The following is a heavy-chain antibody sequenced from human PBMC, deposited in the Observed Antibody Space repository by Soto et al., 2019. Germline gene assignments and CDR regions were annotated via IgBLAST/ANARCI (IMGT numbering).Heavy chain of an antibody. Sequence: SVKVSCKASGGTFSSYRINWVRQAPGQGLEWVGGIVPIYRTADYAQKFHGRVTITADESALTSYMELRSLKSQDTAVYYCVRDSGAKLRRSWGQGTLVTVSS. J-gene: IGHJ4*02. CDR1: GGTFSSYR. D-gene: IGHD3-10*01. V-gene: IGHV1-69*13. CDR2: IVPIYRTA. CDR3: VRDSGAKLRRS.